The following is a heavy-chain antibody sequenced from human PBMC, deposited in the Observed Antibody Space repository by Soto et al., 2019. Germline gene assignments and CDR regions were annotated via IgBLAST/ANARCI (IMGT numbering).Heavy chain of an antibody. Sequence: ASVKVSCKASGYTFTSYGISWVRQAPGQGLEWMGWISAYNGNTNYAQKLQGRVTMTTDTSTSTAYMELRSLRSDDTAVYYCARELESGYLAYYYYGIDVWGQGTTVTVSS. CDR1: GYTFTSYG. CDR3: ARELESGYLAYYYYGIDV. V-gene: IGHV1-18*01. CDR2: ISAYNGNT. D-gene: IGHD3-3*01. J-gene: IGHJ6*02.